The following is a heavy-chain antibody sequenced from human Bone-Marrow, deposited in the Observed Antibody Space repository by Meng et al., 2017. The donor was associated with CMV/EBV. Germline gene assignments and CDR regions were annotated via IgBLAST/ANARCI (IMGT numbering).Heavy chain of an antibody. CDR1: GYTFTSYG. V-gene: IGHV1-18*01. CDR2: ISAYNGNT. J-gene: IGHJ5*02. CDR3: ARDRGGYCSSTSCYPDL. D-gene: IGHD2-2*01. Sequence: ASVKVSCKASGYTFTSYGISWVRQAPGQGLEWMGWISAYNGNTNYAQKLQGRVTMTTDTSTSTASMELRSLRSDDTAVYYCARDRGGYCSSTSCYPDLWGQGTLATVSS.